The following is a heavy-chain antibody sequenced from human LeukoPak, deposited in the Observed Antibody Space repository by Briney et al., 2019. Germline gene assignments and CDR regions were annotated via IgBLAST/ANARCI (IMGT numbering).Heavy chain of an antibody. J-gene: IGHJ6*02. V-gene: IGHV4-59*01. D-gene: IGHD2-15*01. CDR3: ARAFVGDHYGMDV. Sequence: SETLSLTCTVSGGSISSYYWSWIRQPPGKGLEWIGYIYYNGSTNYNPSLKSRVTIAVDTSKNQFSLKLSSVTAADTAVYYCARAFVGDHYGMDVWGQGTTVTVSS. CDR1: GGSISSYY. CDR2: IYYNGST.